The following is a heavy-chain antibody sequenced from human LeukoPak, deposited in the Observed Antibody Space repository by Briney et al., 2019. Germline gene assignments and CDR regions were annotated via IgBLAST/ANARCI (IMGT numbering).Heavy chain of an antibody. D-gene: IGHD2-2*01. CDR2: INHSGST. J-gene: IGHJ4*02. CDR1: GGSFSGYY. Sequence: KPSETLSLTCAVYGGSFSGYYWSWIRQPPGKGLEWIGEINHSGSTNYNPSLKSRVTISVDTSKNQFSLKLSSVTAADTAVYYCARRYHRYCSSTSCSLAEVDYWGQGTLVTVSS. CDR3: ARRYHRYCSSTSCSLAEVDY. V-gene: IGHV4-34*01.